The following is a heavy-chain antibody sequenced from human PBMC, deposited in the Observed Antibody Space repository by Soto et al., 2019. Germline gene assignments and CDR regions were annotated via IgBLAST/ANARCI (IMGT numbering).Heavy chain of an antibody. J-gene: IGHJ4*02. D-gene: IGHD5-12*01. CDR1: GGSISSYY. CDR2: IYYSGST. V-gene: IGHV4-59*12. CDR3: ARRGYDFVSSPLFGY. Sequence: SETLSLTCTVSGGSISSYYWSWIRQPPGKGLEWIGYIYYSGSTNYNPSLKSRVTISVDTSKNQFSLKLSSVTAADTAVYYCARRGYDFVSSPLFGYWGQGTLVTVSS.